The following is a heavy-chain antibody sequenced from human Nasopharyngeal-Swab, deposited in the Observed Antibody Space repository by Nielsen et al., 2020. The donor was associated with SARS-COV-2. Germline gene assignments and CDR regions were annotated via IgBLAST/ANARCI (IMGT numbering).Heavy chain of an antibody. D-gene: IGHD1-26*01. CDR3: ARAREKVGATNY. J-gene: IGHJ4*02. V-gene: IGHV3-7*03. CDR1: GFTFGSYW. Sequence: GESLKISCAASGFTFGSYWMSWVRQAPGKGLEWVANIKQDASEKSYVDSVKGRFTISRDNAKSSLYLQMNSLRAEDTAVYYCARAREKVGATNYWGQGTLVTVSS. CDR2: IKQDASEK.